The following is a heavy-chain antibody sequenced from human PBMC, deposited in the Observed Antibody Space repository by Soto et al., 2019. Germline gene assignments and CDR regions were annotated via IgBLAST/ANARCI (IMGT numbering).Heavy chain of an antibody. CDR1: GYTFTSYG. CDR2: ISAYNGNT. D-gene: IGHD2-2*01. J-gene: IGHJ5*02. CDR3: ARDRVCSSTSCYEDWFDP. V-gene: IGHV1-18*01. Sequence: QVQLVQSGAEVKKPGASVKVSCKASGYTFTSYGISWVRQAPGQGLEWMGWISAYNGNTNYAQKLQGRVTMTTDTSTSTAYMELRSLRPDDTAVYYCARDRVCSSTSCYEDWFDPWGQGTLVTVSS.